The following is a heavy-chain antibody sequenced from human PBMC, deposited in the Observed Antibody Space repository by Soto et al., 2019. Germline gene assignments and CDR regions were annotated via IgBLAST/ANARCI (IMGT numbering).Heavy chain of an antibody. Sequence: QITLKDTGPTLAKPTQPLRLSCTFSGVSLSSSGKGVGWIRQCQGKALEWLALLYWDDDRRYSPSLKNRLTITKDTSKNQVDLTMTNMDSVDTATYYCTQKLPYVDVIDFWGQGTMVTVSS. CDR3: TQKLPYVDVIDF. D-gene: IGHD3-16*01. V-gene: IGHV2-5*02. CDR1: GVSLSSSGKG. CDR2: LYWDDDR. J-gene: IGHJ3*01.